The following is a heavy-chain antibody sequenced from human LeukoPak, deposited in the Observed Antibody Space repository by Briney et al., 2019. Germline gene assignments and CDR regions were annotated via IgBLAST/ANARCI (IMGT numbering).Heavy chain of an antibody. Sequence: GGSLRLSCAASGFTFSSYSMNWVRQAPGKGLEWVSSISSSSSYIYYADSVKGRFTISRDNSKNTLYLQMNSLRAEDTAVYYCAKDPGGYCSSTSCLYYFDYWGRGTLVTVSS. CDR2: ISSSSSYI. D-gene: IGHD2-2*01. V-gene: IGHV3-21*04. CDR3: AKDPGGYCSSTSCLYYFDY. CDR1: GFTFSSYS. J-gene: IGHJ4*02.